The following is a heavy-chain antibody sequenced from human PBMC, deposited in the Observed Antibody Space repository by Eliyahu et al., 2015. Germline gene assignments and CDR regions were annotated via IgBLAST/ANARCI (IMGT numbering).Heavy chain of an antibody. V-gene: IGHV2-26*01. CDR3: ARIPDSGWWGLDYYYGMDV. Sequence: QVTLKESGPVLVKPTETLTLTCTVSGFSLSNARMGVSWIRQPPGKALEWLAHIFSNDEKTYSTSLKSRLTISKDTSKSQVVLTMTNMDPVDTATYYCARIPDSGWWGLDYYYGMDVWGQGTTVTVSS. D-gene: IGHD6-19*01. CDR2: IFSNDEK. CDR1: GFSLSNARMG. J-gene: IGHJ6*02.